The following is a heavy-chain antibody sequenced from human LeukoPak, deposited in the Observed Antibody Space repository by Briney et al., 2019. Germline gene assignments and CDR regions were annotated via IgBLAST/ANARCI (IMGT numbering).Heavy chain of an antibody. V-gene: IGHV3-30*04. J-gene: IGHJ4*02. Sequence: GRSLRLSAAASGFIFSDSAIHWVRQAPGEGLEWVASISYDGKSKYYADSVKGRFTVSRDNSKNTLYLQMNSLRAEDTAVYYCARDEVEACSGGSCYFDYWGQGTLVTVSS. CDR2: ISYDGKSK. CDR3: ARDEVEACSGGSCYFDY. CDR1: GFIFSDSA. D-gene: IGHD2-15*01.